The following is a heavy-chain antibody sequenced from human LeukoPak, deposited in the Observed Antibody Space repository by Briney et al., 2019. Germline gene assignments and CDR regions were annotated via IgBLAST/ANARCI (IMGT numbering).Heavy chain of an antibody. D-gene: IGHD3-10*01. CDR1: GGSISSYY. J-gene: IGHJ6*03. Sequence: SETLSLTCTVSGGSISSYYWSWIRQPPGKGLEWMGYIYYSGSTNYNPSLESRVTISVDTSKNQFSLKLSSVTAADTAVYYCARVGERRYYYYYMDVWGKGTTVTVSS. V-gene: IGHV4-59*01. CDR3: ARVGERRYYYYYMDV. CDR2: IYYSGST.